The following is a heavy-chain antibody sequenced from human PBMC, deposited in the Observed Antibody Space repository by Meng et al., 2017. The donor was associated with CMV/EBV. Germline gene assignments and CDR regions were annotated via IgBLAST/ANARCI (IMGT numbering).Heavy chain of an antibody. J-gene: IGHJ4*02. Sequence: VQVAQAGAEGKEPGSSVKGCCNASGGTFSSYAISWVRQAPGQGLEWMRGIIPIFGTANYAQKFQGRVTITADESTSTAYMELSSLRSEDTAVYYCAREGALAYFDYWGQGTLVTVSS. CDR1: GGTFSSYA. CDR2: IIPIFGTA. V-gene: IGHV1-69*12. D-gene: IGHD5-12*01. CDR3: AREGALAYFDY.